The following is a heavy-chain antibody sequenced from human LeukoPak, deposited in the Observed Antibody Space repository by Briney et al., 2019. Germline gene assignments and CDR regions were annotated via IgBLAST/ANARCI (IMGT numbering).Heavy chain of an antibody. CDR3: ARRFAPSRNDAFDI. Sequence: SETLSLTCTVSGGSISSSSYYWGWIRQPLGKGLEWIGSIYYSGSTYYNPSLKSRVTISVDTSKNQFSLKLSSVTASDTAVYYCARRFAPSRNDAFDIWGQGTMVTVSS. D-gene: IGHD3-10*01. V-gene: IGHV4-39*01. CDR1: GGSISSSSYY. CDR2: IYYSGST. J-gene: IGHJ3*02.